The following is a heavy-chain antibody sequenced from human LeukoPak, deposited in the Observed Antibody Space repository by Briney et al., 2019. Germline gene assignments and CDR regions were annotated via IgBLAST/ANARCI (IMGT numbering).Heavy chain of an antibody. Sequence: PGGSLRLSCAASGFTVSSNYMSWVRQAPGKGLEWVSVIYSGGCTYYADSVKGRFTISRDNSKNTLYLQMNSLRAEDTAVYYCAGNYYVEYLDIWGQGTMVTVSS. CDR2: IYSGGCT. D-gene: IGHD3-10*02. CDR1: GFTVSSNY. V-gene: IGHV3-66*02. J-gene: IGHJ3*02. CDR3: AGNYYVEYLDI.